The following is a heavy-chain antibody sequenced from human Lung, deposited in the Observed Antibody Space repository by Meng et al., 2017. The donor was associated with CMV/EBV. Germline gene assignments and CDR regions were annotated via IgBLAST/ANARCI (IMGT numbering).Heavy chain of an antibody. D-gene: IGHD1-26*01. CDR2: IHCGDSRT. J-gene: IGHJ4*02. Sequence: GXSXKISCRASGYNFGAHWIGWVRQMPGEDLQWMGMIHCGDSRTIYSPLFQGRVTISVDKYISTAYLQLTSLQTSDSAMYYCARHWDASWFGFWGQGTPVTVSS. CDR1: GYNFGAHW. CDR3: ARHWDASWFGF. V-gene: IGHV5-51*01.